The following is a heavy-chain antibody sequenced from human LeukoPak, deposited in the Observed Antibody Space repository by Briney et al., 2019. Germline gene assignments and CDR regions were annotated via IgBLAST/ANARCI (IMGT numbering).Heavy chain of an antibody. V-gene: IGHV4-31*03. CDR3: ARGGPMAAEAAAGTKGDY. J-gene: IGHJ4*02. D-gene: IGHD6-13*01. CDR2: IYYSGST. CDR1: GGSISSGGYY. Sequence: SGTLSLTCTVSGGSISSGGYYWSWIRPHPGNGLEWIGYIYYSGSTYYNPSLKSRVTISVDTSKNQFSLKLSSVTAADTAVYYCARGGPMAAEAAAGTKGDYWGQGTLVTVSS.